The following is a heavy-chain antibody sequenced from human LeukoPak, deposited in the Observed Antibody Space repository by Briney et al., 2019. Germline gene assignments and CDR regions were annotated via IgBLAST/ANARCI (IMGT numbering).Heavy chain of an antibody. J-gene: IGHJ4*02. CDR1: GFTFSSYA. CDR2: ISGSGGST. D-gene: IGHD6-19*01. CDR3: AKDRQQWLAIQLARDYFDY. V-gene: IGHV3-23*01. Sequence: GGSLRLSCAASGFTFSSYAMSGVRQAPGKGLEWVSAISGSGGSTYYADSVKGRFTISRDNSKNTLYLQMNSLRAEDTAVYYCAKDRQQWLAIQLARDYFDYWGQGTLVTVSS.